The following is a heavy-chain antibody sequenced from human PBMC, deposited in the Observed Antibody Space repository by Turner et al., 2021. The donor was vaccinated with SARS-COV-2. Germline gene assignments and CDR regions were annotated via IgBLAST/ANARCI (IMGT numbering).Heavy chain of an antibody. CDR1: GFTFSSYA. D-gene: IGHD4-17*01. J-gene: IGHJ4*02. Sequence: EVQLLESGGGLVQPGGSLRLSCAASGFTFSSYAMSWVRQAPGKGLEWVSAISGSGGSTYYADSVKGWFTISRDNSKNTLYLQMNSLRAEDTAVYYCAKDLWPYGDYARFDYWGQGTLVTVSS. V-gene: IGHV3-23*01. CDR2: ISGSGGST. CDR3: AKDLWPYGDYARFDY.